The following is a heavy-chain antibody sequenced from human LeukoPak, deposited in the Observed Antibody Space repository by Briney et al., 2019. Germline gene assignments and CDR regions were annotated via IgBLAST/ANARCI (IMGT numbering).Heavy chain of an antibody. D-gene: IGHD2-2*01. CDR3: ARGEDCSSTSCFWSDP. CDR1: GGSFSGYY. J-gene: IGHJ5*02. Sequence: SETLSLTCAVYGGSFSGYYWSWIRQPPGKGLEWIGRINHSGSTNYDPSFKSRVSISRDASKNQFSLKLSSVTAADTAVYYCARGEDCSSTSCFWSDPWGQGTLVTVSS. V-gene: IGHV4-34*01. CDR2: INHSGST.